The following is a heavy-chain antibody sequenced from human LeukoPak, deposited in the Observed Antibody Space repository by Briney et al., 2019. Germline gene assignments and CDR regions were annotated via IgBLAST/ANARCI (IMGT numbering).Heavy chain of an antibody. CDR1: GYTFTSYY. V-gene: IGHV1-46*01. D-gene: IGHD3-10*01. CDR3: ARDYYGSGTPYSGMLFDP. Sequence: ASVKVSCKASGYTFTSYYMHWVRQAPGQGLEWMGIINPSGGSTSYAQKFQGRVTMTRDTPTSTVYMELSSLRSEDTAVYYCARDYYGSGTPYSGMLFDPWGQGTLVTVSS. J-gene: IGHJ5*02. CDR2: INPSGGST.